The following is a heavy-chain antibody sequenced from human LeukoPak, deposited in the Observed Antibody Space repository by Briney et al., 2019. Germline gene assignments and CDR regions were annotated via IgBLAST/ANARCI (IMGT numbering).Heavy chain of an antibody. V-gene: IGHV4-4*02. D-gene: IGHD3-10*01. Sequence: PSGTLSLTCAVSGGSISSTNWWSWLRQPPGKGLEWIGEIYHSGSTNYNPSLKSRVTISADKSKNQFSLKLTYVTAADTAVYYCARDRMGVRAFDYWGQGTLVTVSS. CDR2: IYHSGST. CDR1: GGSISSTNW. CDR3: ARDRMGVRAFDY. J-gene: IGHJ4*02.